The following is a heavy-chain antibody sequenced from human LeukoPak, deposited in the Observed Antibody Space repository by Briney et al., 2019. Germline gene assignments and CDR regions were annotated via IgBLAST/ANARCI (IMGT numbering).Heavy chain of an antibody. D-gene: IGHD5-24*01. V-gene: IGHV3-21*01. CDR2: ISSSGLYK. J-gene: IGHJ2*01. Sequence: GGSLRLSCEVSGFTSSTYTMNWVRQAPGKGLEWVSSISSSGLYKYYADSVKGRFTISRDNAKNSLYLQMSSLRAEDTAVYYCAREERDGYNYYWYFDLWGRGTLVTVSS. CDR3: AREERDGYNYYWYFDL. CDR1: GFTSSTYT.